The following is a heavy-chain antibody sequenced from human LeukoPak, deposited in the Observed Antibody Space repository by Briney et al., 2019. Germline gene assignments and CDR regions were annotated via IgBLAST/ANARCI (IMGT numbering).Heavy chain of an antibody. D-gene: IGHD3-10*01. J-gene: IGHJ4*02. CDR2: ISGSGGST. V-gene: IGHV3-23*01. CDR1: GFTFSYYA. CDR3: AKEGPYYYGSGSFLDY. Sequence: PGGSLRLSCAASGFTFSYYAMTWVRQAPGKGLEWVSAISGSGGSTYYADSVKGRFTISRDNSKNTLYLQTNSLRAEDTAVYYCAKEGPYYYGSGSFLDYWGQGTLVTVSS.